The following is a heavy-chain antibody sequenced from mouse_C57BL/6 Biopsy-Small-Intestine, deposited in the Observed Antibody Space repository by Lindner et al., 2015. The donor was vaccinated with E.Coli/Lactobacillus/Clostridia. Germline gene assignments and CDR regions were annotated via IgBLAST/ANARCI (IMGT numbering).Heavy chain of an antibody. CDR1: GYSFTGYN. D-gene: IGHD2-4*01. Sequence: LQESGAELVKPGXSVKISCEASGYSFTGYNMNWVKQSHGKSLEWIGNINPYYGSTSYNQKFKGKATLTVDKSSSTAYMQLNSLTSEDSAVYYCARWDPSVYYDYSYYAMDYWGSRNLSHRLL. V-gene: IGHV1-39*01. J-gene: IGHJ4*01. CDR2: INPYYGST. CDR3: ARWDPSVYYDYSYYAMDY.